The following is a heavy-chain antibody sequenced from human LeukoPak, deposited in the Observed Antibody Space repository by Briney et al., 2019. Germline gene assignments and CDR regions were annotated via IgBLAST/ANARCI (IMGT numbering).Heavy chain of an antibody. CDR2: INPSGGST. J-gene: IGHJ5*02. Sequence: ASVKVSCKASGYTFTSYYMHWVRQAPGQGLEWMGVINPSGGSTSYAQKFQGRVTMTRDTSTSTVYMELSSLRSEDTAVYYCARPVRYCSGGSCSHNWFDPWGQGTLVTVSS. V-gene: IGHV1-46*01. CDR3: ARPVRYCSGGSCSHNWFDP. CDR1: GYTFTSYY. D-gene: IGHD2-15*01.